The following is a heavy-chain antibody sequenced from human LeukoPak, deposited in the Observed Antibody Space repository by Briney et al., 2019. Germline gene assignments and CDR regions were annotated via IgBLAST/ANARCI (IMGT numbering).Heavy chain of an antibody. D-gene: IGHD6-13*01. Sequence: SETLSLTCTVSGGSINGYFWSWIRQPPGKGLEWLGQVYFNGSTKYNPSLESRVAILIDTSKKQSSLKLSSVTAADTAVYYCARGQTAAGEIWYFDYWGQGSLLTVAS. CDR3: ARGQTAAGEIWYFDY. CDR2: VYFNGST. V-gene: IGHV4-59*01. CDR1: GGSINGYF. J-gene: IGHJ4*02.